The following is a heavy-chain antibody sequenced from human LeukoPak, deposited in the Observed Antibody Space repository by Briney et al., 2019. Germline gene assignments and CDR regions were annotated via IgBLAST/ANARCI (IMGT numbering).Heavy chain of an antibody. CDR3: ARVGGAWFSDY. CDR1: GLSFTSYY. V-gene: IGHV3-7*04. Sequence: SLSLSCAASGLSFTSYYLTWFPRAPGKGLEWVANINHAGSEKYYVDSVRGRFPIHKNNPRNTLYLQMNRLRAEARAVYYFARVGGAWFSDYWGQGSLVTVSS. J-gene: IGHJ4*02. D-gene: IGHD6-19*01. CDR2: INHAGSEK.